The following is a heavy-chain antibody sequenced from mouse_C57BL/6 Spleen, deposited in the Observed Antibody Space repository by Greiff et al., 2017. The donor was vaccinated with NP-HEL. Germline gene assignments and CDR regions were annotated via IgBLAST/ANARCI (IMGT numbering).Heavy chain of an antibody. V-gene: IGHV5-17*01. CDR1: GFTFSDYG. Sequence: EVKLVESGGGLVKPGGSLKLSCAASGFTFSDYGMHWVRQAPEKGLEWVAYISSGSSTIYYADTVKGRFTISRDNAKNTLFLQMTSLRSEDTAMYYCARGDYYGSSLSWFAYWGQGTLVTVSA. D-gene: IGHD1-1*01. CDR3: ARGDYYGSSLSWFAY. CDR2: ISSGSSTI. J-gene: IGHJ3*01.